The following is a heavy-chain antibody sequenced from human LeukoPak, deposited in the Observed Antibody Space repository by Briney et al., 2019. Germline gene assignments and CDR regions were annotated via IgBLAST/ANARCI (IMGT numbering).Heavy chain of an antibody. J-gene: IGHJ3*01. CDR2: IYTSGST. D-gene: IGHD2-2*01. V-gene: IGHV4-61*02. CDR1: GGSISSGTYY. CDR3: ARESTRVGAFDV. Sequence: SETLSLTCTVSGGSISSGTYYWSWIRQPAGKGLEWIGRIYTSGSTNYNPSLKSRVTMSVDTSKNQFSLKLSSVTAADTAVYYCARESTRVGAFDVWGQGTMVTVSS.